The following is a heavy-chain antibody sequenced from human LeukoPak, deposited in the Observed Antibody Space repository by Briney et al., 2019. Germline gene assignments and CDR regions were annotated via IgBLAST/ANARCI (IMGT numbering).Heavy chain of an antibody. Sequence: SETLSLTCAVSGGSLSSSHHYWGWGRQAPGRGGEWVGSSYASGSIYYNSSSRSRVTISENKCKNQFSLKTTTVTGAETAVYYCARVIRTTGYYSNPKSGSFDFCGQGTLVTVSS. CDR2: SYASGSI. J-gene: IGHJ4*02. CDR1: GGSLSSSHHY. CDR3: ARVIRTTGYYSNPKSGSFDF. V-gene: IGHV4-39*01. D-gene: IGHD3-9*01.